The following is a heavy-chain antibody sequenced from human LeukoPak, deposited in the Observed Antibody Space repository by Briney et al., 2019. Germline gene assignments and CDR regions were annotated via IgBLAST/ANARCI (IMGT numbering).Heavy chain of an antibody. CDR2: IYYSGST. J-gene: IGHJ6*03. CDR3: AVGATHYYMDV. CDR1: GGSIRGYY. Sequence: PSETLSLTCTVSGGSIRGYYWSWVRQPPGKGLEWIAYIYYSGSTNYNPSLKSRVTISLDTSKNQFPLKLSSVTAADTAVYYCAVGATHYYMDVWGKGTTVTVSS. D-gene: IGHD3-16*01. V-gene: IGHV4-59*08.